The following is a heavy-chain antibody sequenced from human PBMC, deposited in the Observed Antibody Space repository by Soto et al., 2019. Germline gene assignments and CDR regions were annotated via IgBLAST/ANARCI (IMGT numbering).Heavy chain of an antibody. CDR1: GFTFSSYS. J-gene: IGHJ4*02. V-gene: IGHV3-21*01. D-gene: IGHD3-10*01. CDR3: ARDRIMTYGSGSPDDY. Sequence: EVQLVESGGGLVKPGGSLRLSCAASGFTFSSYSMNWVRQAPGKGLEWVSSISSSSSYIYYADSVKGRFTISRDNAKNSLYLQMNSLRAEDTAGYYGARDRIMTYGSGSPDDYCGQGTLVTVSS. CDR2: ISSSSSYI.